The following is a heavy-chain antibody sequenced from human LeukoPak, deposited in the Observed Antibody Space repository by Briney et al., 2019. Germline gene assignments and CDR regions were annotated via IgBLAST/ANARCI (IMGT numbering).Heavy chain of an antibody. CDR2: IYYSGST. J-gene: IGHJ4*02. D-gene: IGHD4-11*01. Sequence: SETLSLTCTVPGGSISSYYWSWIRQPPGKGLEWIGYIYYSGSTNYNPSLKSRVTISVDTSKNQFSLKLSSVTAADTAVYYCARSKPPYGNYGLPEYYFDYWGQGTLVTVSS. V-gene: IGHV4-59*01. CDR3: ARSKPPYGNYGLPEYYFDY. CDR1: GGSISSYY.